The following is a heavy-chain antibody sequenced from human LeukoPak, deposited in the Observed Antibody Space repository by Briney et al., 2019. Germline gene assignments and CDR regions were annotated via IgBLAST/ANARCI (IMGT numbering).Heavy chain of an antibody. CDR2: ISGSGGST. J-gene: IGHJ3*02. Sequence: GGSLRLSCAASGFTFSSYAMSWVRQAPGKGLEWVSAISGSGGSTYYADSVKGRFTISRDNAKNSLYLQMNSLRAEDTAVYYCARVVYYYDSSGSGAFDIWGQGTMVTVSS. V-gene: IGHV3-23*01. CDR1: GFTFSSYA. D-gene: IGHD3-22*01. CDR3: ARVVYYYDSSGSGAFDI.